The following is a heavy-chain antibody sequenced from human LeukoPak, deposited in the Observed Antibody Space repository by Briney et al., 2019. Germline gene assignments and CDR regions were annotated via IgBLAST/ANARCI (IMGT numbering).Heavy chain of an antibody. V-gene: IGHV4-34*01. CDR3: ARGRVLRFGS. Sequence: PSETLSLTCVVYGGSFSGYYWSWIRQPPGKGLEWIGEINHSGSTNYNPSLKSRVTISVDTSKNQFSLKLSSVTAADTAVYYCARGRVLRFGSWGQGTTVTVSS. D-gene: IGHD3-10*01. CDR2: INHSGST. J-gene: IGHJ6*02. CDR1: GGSFSGYY.